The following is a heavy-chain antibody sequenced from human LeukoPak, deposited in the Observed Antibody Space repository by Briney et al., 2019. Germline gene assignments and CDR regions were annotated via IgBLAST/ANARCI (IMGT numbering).Heavy chain of an antibody. CDR2: MNPNSGNT. CDR1: GYTFTSYD. J-gene: IGHJ5*02. D-gene: IGHD3-10*01. Sequence: ASVKVSCKASGYTFTSYDINWVRQATGQGLEWMGWMNPNSGNTGYAQKFQGRVTMTRNTPISTAYMELSSLRSEDTAVYYCARGLIETQGLVIKSVLLWFGELSPWGQGTLVTVSS. V-gene: IGHV1-8*01. CDR3: ARGLIETQGLVIKSVLLWFGELSP.